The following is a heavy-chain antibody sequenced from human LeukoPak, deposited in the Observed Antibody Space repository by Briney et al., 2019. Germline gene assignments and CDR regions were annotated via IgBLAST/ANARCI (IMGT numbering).Heavy chain of an antibody. D-gene: IGHD3-16*01. V-gene: IGHV4-34*01. CDR2: INHSGST. J-gene: IGHJ4*02. CDR3: ARACYDYVFLY. CDR1: GGSFSGYY. Sequence: SETLSLTCAVYGGSFSGYYWSWIRQPPGKGLEWIGEINHSGSTNYNPSLKSRVTISVDMSKNQFSLKLSSVTAADTAVYYCARACYDYVFLYWGQGTLVTVSS.